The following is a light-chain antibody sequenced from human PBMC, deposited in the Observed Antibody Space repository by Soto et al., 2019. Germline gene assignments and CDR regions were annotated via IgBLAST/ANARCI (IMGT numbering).Light chain of an antibody. CDR3: SSYTSSYTLV. V-gene: IGLV2-14*01. CDR1: SSDVGGYNY. J-gene: IGLJ2*01. CDR2: DVS. Sequence: QSVLTQPASVSGSPGQSITISCTGTSSDVGGYNYVSWYQQHPGKASKLTIYDVSNRPSGVSNRFSGSKSGNTASLTISGLQAEDVADYYCSSYTSSYTLVVGGGTKLTVL.